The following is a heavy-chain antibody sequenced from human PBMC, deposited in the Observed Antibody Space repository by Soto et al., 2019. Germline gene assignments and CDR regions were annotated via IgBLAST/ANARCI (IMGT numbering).Heavy chain of an antibody. J-gene: IGHJ4*02. CDR2: ISGSGGST. CDR1: GFTFSSYA. Sequence: EVQLLESGGGLVQPGGSLRLSCAASGFTFSSYAMSWVRQAPGKGLEWVSAISGSGGSTYYADSVKGRFTISRDNSKNTLYLQMNSLRAEDTAVYYCARGKWDSSSSPTDYWGQGTLVTVSS. CDR3: ARGKWDSSSSPTDY. V-gene: IGHV3-23*01. D-gene: IGHD6-6*01.